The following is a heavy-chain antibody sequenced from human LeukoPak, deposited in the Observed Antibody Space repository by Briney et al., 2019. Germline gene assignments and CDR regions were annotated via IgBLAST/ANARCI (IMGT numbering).Heavy chain of an antibody. V-gene: IGHV1-2*02. CDR2: INPDSGFT. J-gene: IGHJ4*02. D-gene: IGHD3-16*01. Sequence: ASVTVSCKASGYKFTDDYMHWVRQAPGQGLEFMGWINPDSGFTNYAQKFKGRVTMTRDTSISTAYLEVRSLTSDDTAVYYCAPTAEAYTSWWKVWGQGTLVTVSS. CDR1: GYKFTDDY. CDR3: APTAEAYTSWWKV.